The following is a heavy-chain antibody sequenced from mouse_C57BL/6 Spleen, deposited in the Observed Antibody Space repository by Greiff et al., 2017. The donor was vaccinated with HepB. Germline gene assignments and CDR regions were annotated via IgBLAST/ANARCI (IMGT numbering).Heavy chain of an antibody. V-gene: IGHV1-82*01. J-gene: IGHJ1*03. CDR3: ARELRGYFDV. D-gene: IGHD1-1*01. CDR2: IYPGDGDT. Sequence: VQLKESGPELVKPGASVKISCKASGYAFSSSWMNWVKQRPGKGLEWIGRIYPGDGDTNYNGKFKGKATLTADKSSSTAYMQLSSLTSEDSAVYFCARELRGYFDVWGTGTTVTVSS. CDR1: GYAFSSSW.